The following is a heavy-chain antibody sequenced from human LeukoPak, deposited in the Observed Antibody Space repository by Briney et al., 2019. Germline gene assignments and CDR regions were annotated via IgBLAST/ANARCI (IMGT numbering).Heavy chain of an antibody. Sequence: AGGSLRLSCAASGFTFSSYAMTWVRQAPGKGLEWVLGISVSGGSTYYADSVKGRFTISRDNSKNTLYLQMNSLSAEDTAVYYCAKELRSDSSAYSYFDYWGQGTLVTVSS. CDR1: GFTFSSYA. CDR3: AKELRSDSSAYSYFDY. CDR2: ISVSGGST. J-gene: IGHJ4*02. D-gene: IGHD3-22*01. V-gene: IGHV3-23*01.